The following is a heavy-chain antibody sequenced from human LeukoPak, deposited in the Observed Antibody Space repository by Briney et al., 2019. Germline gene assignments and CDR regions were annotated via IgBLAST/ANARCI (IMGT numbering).Heavy chain of an antibody. CDR3: ARDRSGYSYGYYYYYGMDV. CDR1: GYTFTGYY. Sequence: GASVKVSCKASGYTFTGYYMHWVRQAPGQGLEWMGWINPNSGGTNYAQKFQGRVTMTRDTSISTAYMELSRLRSDDTAVYYCARDRSGYSYGYYYYYGMDVWGQGTTVTVSS. CDR2: INPNSGGT. D-gene: IGHD5-18*01. J-gene: IGHJ6*02. V-gene: IGHV1-2*02.